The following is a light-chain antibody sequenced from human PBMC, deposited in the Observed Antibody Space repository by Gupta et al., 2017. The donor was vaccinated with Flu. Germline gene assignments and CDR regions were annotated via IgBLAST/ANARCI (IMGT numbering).Light chain of an antibody. CDR3: QQRDDWPTT. Sequence: EIVLTQSPVTLSLSQGARATLSCRASQPINNRLAWYQQRRGQPPRLLIYDASYRAAGIPARFSGGGSGTDFTLTISSLESEDIAIYFCQQRDDWPTTFGQGTKVEI. CDR2: DAS. V-gene: IGKV3-11*01. CDR1: QPINNR. J-gene: IGKJ2*01.